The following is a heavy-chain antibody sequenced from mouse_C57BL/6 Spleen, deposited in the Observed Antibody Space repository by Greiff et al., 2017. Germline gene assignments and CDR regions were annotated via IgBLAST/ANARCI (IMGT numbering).Heavy chain of an antibody. Sequence: EVQLQQSGAELVRPGASVKLSCTASGFNIKDDYMHWVKQRPEQGLEWIGWIDPANGDTEYASKFQGKATITADTSANTAYLQLSSLTSEDTAVYYCTRGTTVVDWGQGTTLTVSS. CDR3: TRGTTVVD. CDR2: IDPANGDT. V-gene: IGHV14-4*01. CDR1: GFNIKDDY. J-gene: IGHJ2*01. D-gene: IGHD1-1*01.